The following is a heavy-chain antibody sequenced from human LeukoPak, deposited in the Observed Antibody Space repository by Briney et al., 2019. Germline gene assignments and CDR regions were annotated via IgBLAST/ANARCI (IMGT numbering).Heavy chain of an antibody. CDR2: ISGSGGST. CDR3: AQVGATSPYYFDY. J-gene: IGHJ4*02. Sequence: GGTLRLSCAASGFTFSSYGMSWVRQAPGKGLEWVSAISGSGGSTYYADSVKGRFTISRDNSKNTLYLQMNSLRAEGTAVYYCAQVGATSPYYFDYWGQGTLVTVSS. V-gene: IGHV3-23*01. CDR1: GFTFSSYG. D-gene: IGHD1-26*01.